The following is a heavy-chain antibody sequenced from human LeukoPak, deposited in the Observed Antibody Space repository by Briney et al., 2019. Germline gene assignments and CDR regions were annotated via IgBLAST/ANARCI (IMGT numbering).Heavy chain of an antibody. J-gene: IGHJ4*02. D-gene: IGHD2-2*02. Sequence: GGSLRLSCAASGFTFSSYGMHWVRQAPGKGLEWVSFILYDGSNKYYAESVKGRFTISRDNSKNTLYLQMNSLRAEDTAVYYCAKANSREVPAAILGYWGQGPLVTVSS. CDR1: GFTFSSYG. CDR3: AKANSREVPAAILGY. CDR2: ILYDGSNK. V-gene: IGHV3-30*02.